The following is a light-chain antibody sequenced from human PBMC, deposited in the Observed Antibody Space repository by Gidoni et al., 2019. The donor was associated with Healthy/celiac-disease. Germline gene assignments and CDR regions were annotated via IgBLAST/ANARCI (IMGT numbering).Light chain of an antibody. Sequence: EIVMTQSPATLSVSPGERATLSCRASQSVSSNLAWYQQKPGQAPRLLIYGASTRATGIPARFSGSGSGTEFTLTISSLQSEDFAVYYCQQYRTFGGXTKVEIK. V-gene: IGKV3-15*01. CDR2: GAS. CDR3: QQYRT. J-gene: IGKJ4*01. CDR1: QSVSSN.